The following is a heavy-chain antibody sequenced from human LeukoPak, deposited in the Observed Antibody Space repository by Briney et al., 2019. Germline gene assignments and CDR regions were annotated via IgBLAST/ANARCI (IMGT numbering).Heavy chain of an antibody. CDR2: IIPIFDTA. V-gene: IGHV1-69*13. Sequence: SVKVTCKASGGTFSSYSISWVRQAPGQGLEWMGGIIPIFDTADYAQKFQGRVTITADESTSTAYMELSSLRSEDTAVYYCARIELVGATRPHDAFDIWGQGTMVTVPS. J-gene: IGHJ3*02. CDR1: GGTFSSYS. D-gene: IGHD1-26*01. CDR3: ARIELVGATRPHDAFDI.